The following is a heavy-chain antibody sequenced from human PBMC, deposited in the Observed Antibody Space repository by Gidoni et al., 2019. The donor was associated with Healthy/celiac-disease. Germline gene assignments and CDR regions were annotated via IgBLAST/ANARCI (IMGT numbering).Heavy chain of an antibody. CDR3: ARRKSGVLRFLAEYPDYYYYGMDV. CDR2: IYYSGST. J-gene: IGHJ6*02. V-gene: IGHV4-39*01. CDR1: GGSISSSSYY. D-gene: IGHD3-3*01. Sequence: QLQLQESGPGLVKPSETLSLTCTVSGGSISSSSYYWGWIRQPPGKGLEWIGSIYYSGSTYYNPSLKSRVTISVDTSKNQFSLKLSSVTAADTAVYYCARRKSGVLRFLAEYPDYYYYGMDVWGQGTTVTVSS.